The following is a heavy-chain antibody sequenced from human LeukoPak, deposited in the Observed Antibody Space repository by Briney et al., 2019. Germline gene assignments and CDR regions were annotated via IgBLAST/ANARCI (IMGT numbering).Heavy chain of an antibody. D-gene: IGHD5-18*01. CDR2: IYYSGST. Sequence: SGTLSLTCTVSGCSISSYYWSWIRQPPGKGLEWIGYIYYSGSTNYNPSLKSRGTISVETYKKQFSLKLSCVPAADTAVYYCARDIKNSLGAFDYWGQGTLVTVSS. CDR3: ARDIKNSLGAFDY. V-gene: IGHV4-59*01. J-gene: IGHJ4*02. CDR1: GCSISSYY.